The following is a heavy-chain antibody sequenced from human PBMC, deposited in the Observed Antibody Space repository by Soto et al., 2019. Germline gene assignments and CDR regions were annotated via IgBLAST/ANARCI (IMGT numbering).Heavy chain of an antibody. CDR2: IYYSGST. J-gene: IGHJ4*02. D-gene: IGHD3-22*01. Sequence: KPSETLSLTCTVSGGSISSSSYYWGWIRQPPGKGLEWIGSIYYSGSTYYNPSLKSRVTISVDTSKNQFSLKLSSVTAADTAVYYCARARYYDSSGYDYWGQGTLVTVSS. V-gene: IGHV4-39*01. CDR1: GGSISSSSYY. CDR3: ARARYYDSSGYDY.